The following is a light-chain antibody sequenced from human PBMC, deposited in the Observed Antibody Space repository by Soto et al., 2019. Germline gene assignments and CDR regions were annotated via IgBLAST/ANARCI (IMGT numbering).Light chain of an antibody. Sequence: EIVMTQSPAYLSVSPGETATLSCRASQSIRNSLAWYQQKPGQAPSLVIYGASTRATGIPARFSGSGSGTEFARTISSLQSEDSALYYYQQYNNWPPRTFGQGTKLEIK. CDR2: GAS. CDR3: QQYNNWPPRT. V-gene: IGKV3-15*01. CDR1: QSIRNS. J-gene: IGKJ2*01.